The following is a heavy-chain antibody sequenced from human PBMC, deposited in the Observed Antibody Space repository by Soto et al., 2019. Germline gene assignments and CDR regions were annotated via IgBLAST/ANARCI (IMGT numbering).Heavy chain of an antibody. Sequence: SETLSLTCVVSNDSISNTNWWSWVRQPPGKGLEWIGLIYYTGITDYNPSLKSRVAISLDTSENQFSLRLSSVTAADTAVYYCAREGALLFGMDVWGQGTTVTVSS. CDR2: IYYTGIT. CDR3: AREGALLFGMDV. J-gene: IGHJ6*02. CDR1: NDSISNTNW. D-gene: IGHD3-16*01. V-gene: IGHV4-4*02.